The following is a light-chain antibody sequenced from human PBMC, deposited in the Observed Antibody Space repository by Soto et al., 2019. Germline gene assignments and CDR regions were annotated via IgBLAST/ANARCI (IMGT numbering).Light chain of an antibody. J-gene: IGLJ3*02. Sequence: QSVVTQPPSASGTPGQRVTISCSGSTSNIGSNYVYWYQQLPRTAPKLLIYRNNQRPSGVPDRFSASKSGTSASLAISGLWSEDEADYYCAAWDDGLSVWVFGGGTKVTVL. V-gene: IGLV1-47*03. CDR3: AAWDDGLSVWV. CDR2: RNN. CDR1: TSNIGSNY.